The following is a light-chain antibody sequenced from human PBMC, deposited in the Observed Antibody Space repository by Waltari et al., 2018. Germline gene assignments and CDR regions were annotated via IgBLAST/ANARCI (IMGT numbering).Light chain of an antibody. Sequence: SYELTQPPSVSVSPGQTASLPCSGDSLGGKYDYWYQQKPGQSPVRVIYQDSRRSSGIPERFSGSNSGNTATLTISGSQAMDEADYYCQAWDSNTVVFGGGTKLTVL. V-gene: IGLV3-1*01. CDR1: SLGGKY. J-gene: IGLJ2*01. CDR3: QAWDSNTVV. CDR2: QDS.